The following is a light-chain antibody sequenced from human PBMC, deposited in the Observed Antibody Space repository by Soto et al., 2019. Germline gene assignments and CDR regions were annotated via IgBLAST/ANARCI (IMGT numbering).Light chain of an antibody. Sequence: EILMTQSPATLSVSPGERTTLSCRTIQSVSSNLAWYQQEPGQPPRLLIYDASTRATGIPARFGGRGSGTEFTLPISSLQSEDFAVYYCQQYNNWPPLTFGGGTKVEIK. J-gene: IGKJ4*01. V-gene: IGKV3-15*01. CDR1: QSVSSN. CDR3: QQYNNWPPLT. CDR2: DAS.